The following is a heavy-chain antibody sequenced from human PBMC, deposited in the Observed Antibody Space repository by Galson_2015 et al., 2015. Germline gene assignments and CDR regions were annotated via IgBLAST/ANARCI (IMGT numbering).Heavy chain of an antibody. CDR3: ARDLYYYGSGSYYGGGAFNI. D-gene: IGHD3-10*01. CDR2: IYHSGGT. J-gene: IGHJ3*02. V-gene: IGHV4-4*02. CDR1: YY. Sequence: YYWSWVRQPPGKGLEWIGEIYHSGGTNYNPSLKSRVTISVDKSKNQFSLKLSSVTAADTAVYYCARDLYYYGSGSYYGGGAFNIWGQGTMVTVSS.